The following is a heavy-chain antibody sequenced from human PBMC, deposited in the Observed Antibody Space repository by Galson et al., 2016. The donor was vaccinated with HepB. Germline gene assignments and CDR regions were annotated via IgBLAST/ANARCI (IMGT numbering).Heavy chain of an antibody. CDR1: GYTFTDYY. CDR3: ARGGIAARSHFDY. D-gene: IGHD6-6*01. Sequence: SVKVSCKASGYTFTDYYLHWVRQAPGQGLEWMGRIHPNSGGTNYAQKFQGGVTMTRERSISTVYMELISLRSDDTAVYYCARGGIAARSHFDYWGQGTLVTVSS. CDR2: IHPNSGGT. V-gene: IGHV1-2*06. J-gene: IGHJ4*02.